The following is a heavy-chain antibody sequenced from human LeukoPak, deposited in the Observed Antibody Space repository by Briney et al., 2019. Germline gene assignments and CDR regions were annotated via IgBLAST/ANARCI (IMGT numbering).Heavy chain of an antibody. CDR1: GFTFSSYA. CDR2: ISGSGGST. J-gene: IGHJ5*02. Sequence: GGSLRLSCAASGFTFSSYAMSWVRQAPGKGLEWVSAISGSGGSTYYADSVKGRFTISRDNSKNTLYLQMNSLRAENTVVYYCAKTYSANWFDPWGQGTLVTVSS. V-gene: IGHV3-23*01. CDR3: AKTYSANWFDP. D-gene: IGHD2-15*01.